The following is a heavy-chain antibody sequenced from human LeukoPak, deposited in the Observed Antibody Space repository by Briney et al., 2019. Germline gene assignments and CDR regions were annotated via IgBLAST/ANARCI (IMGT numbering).Heavy chain of an antibody. CDR2: ISGSGGST. J-gene: IGHJ4*02. CDR3: AKVAGLWYSSASGYFDY. D-gene: IGHD6-6*01. CDR1: GFTFSSYA. V-gene: IGHV3-23*01. Sequence: GGSLRLSCAASGFTFSSYATSWVRQASGKGLEWVSAISGSGGSTYYADSVKGRFTISRDNSKNTLYLQMNSLRAEDTAVYYCAKVAGLWYSSASGYFDYWGQGTLVTVSS.